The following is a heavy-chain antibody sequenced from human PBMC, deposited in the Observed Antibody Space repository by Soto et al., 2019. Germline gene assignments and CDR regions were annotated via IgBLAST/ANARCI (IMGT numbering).Heavy chain of an antibody. Sequence: PGGSLILSCAASGCTFSNAWMSWVRQAPGKGLEWVGRIKRKTDGGTTDYAAPVKGRFTISRDDSKNTLYLQMNSLKTEDTAVYYCTTAATTVTTNGYWGQGTLVTVSS. CDR2: IKRKTDGGTT. D-gene: IGHD4-17*01. J-gene: IGHJ4*02. V-gene: IGHV3-15*01. CDR1: GCTFSNAW. CDR3: TTAATTVTTNGY.